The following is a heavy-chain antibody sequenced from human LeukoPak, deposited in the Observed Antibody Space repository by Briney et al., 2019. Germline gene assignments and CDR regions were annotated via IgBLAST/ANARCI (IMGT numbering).Heavy chain of an antibody. CDR3: ARDNDQLGLDPFDY. Sequence: SETLSLTCTVSGGSFSSCSFCWGWIRQPPGKGLEWIGSICCSGTTYYNPSLNSRVTISIDTSKNHFSLKLNSVTAADTALYYCARDNDQLGLDPFDYWGQGTLVTVSS. CDR1: GGSFSSCSFC. V-gene: IGHV4-39*07. D-gene: IGHD1-7*01. CDR2: ICCSGTT. J-gene: IGHJ4*02.